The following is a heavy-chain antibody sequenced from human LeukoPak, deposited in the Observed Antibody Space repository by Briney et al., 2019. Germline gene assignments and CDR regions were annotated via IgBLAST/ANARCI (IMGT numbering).Heavy chain of an antibody. D-gene: IGHD3-16*02. CDR3: ARDRGGIGYYMDV. V-gene: IGHV3-30*02. Sequence: HPGGSLRLSCAASGFTFSSYGMHWVRQAPGKGLEWVAFIRYDGSNKYYADSVKGRFTISRDNSKNTLYLQMKSLRAEDTALYYCARDRGGIGYYMDVWGKGTTVTVSS. J-gene: IGHJ6*03. CDR2: IRYDGSNK. CDR1: GFTFSSYG.